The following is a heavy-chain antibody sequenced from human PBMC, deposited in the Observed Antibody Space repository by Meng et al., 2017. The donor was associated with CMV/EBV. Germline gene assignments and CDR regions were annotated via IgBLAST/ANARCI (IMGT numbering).Heavy chain of an antibody. CDR2: IIPILGIA. Sequence: SVKVSCKASGGTFSSYAISWVRQAPGQGLEWTGGIIPILGIANYAQKFQGRVTITADKSTSTAYMELSSLRSEDTAVYYCARDRRGVQLERRGWFDPWGQGTLVTVSS. CDR3: ARDRRGVQLERRGWFDP. D-gene: IGHD1-1*01. CDR1: GGTFSSYA. V-gene: IGHV1-69*10. J-gene: IGHJ5*02.